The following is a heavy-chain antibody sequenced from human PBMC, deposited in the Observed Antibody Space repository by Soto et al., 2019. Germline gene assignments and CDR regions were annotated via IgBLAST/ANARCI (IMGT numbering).Heavy chain of an antibody. CDR1: GFTFDDYA. V-gene: IGHV3-9*01. D-gene: IGHD2-15*01. Sequence: PGGSLRLSCAASGFTFDDYAMHWVRQAPGKGLEWVSGISWNSGSIGYADSVKGRFTISRDNAKNSLYLQMNSLRAEDTALYYCAKDIGVCSGGSCYGGDAFDIWGQGTMVTVSS. J-gene: IGHJ3*02. CDR3: AKDIGVCSGGSCYGGDAFDI. CDR2: ISWNSGSI.